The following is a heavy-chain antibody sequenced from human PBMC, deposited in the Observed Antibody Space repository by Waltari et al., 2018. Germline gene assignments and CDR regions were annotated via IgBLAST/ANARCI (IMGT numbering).Heavy chain of an antibody. CDR2: MIPIFGTA. CDR3: ARDLLSGSSLNWFDP. CDR1: GGTFSSYA. Sequence: QVQLVQSGAEVKKPGSSVKVSCKASGGTFSSYAISWVTQAPGQGLEWMGGMIPIFGTANYAQKFQGRVTITADESTSTAYMELSSLRSEDTAVYYCARDLLSGSSLNWFDPWGQGTLVTVSS. D-gene: IGHD1-26*01. J-gene: IGHJ5*02. V-gene: IGHV1-69*01.